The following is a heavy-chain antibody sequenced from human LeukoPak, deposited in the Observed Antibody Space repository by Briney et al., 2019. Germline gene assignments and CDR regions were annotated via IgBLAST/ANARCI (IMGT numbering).Heavy chain of an antibody. CDR1: GFTFNTYT. CDR3: ARGYQRPDY. Sequence: GGPLRLSCAASGFTFNTYTMNWVRQAPGKGLEWGSSISSSSNNINYADSVKGRFTISRDNAMNSVHLQMNSLRVEDTAVYYCARGYQRPDYWGQGTLITVSS. D-gene: IGHD2-2*01. CDR2: ISSSSNNI. J-gene: IGHJ4*02. V-gene: IGHV3-21*01.